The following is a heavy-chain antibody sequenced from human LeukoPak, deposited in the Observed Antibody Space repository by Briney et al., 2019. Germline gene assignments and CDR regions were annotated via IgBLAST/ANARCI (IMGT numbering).Heavy chain of an antibody. V-gene: IGHV4-34*01. D-gene: IGHD2-21*02. Sequence: SETLSLTCAVYGGSFSGYYWSWIRQPPGKGLEWIGEINHSGSTKYNPSLKSRVTLSVDTSKNQFSLKLSSVTAADTAVYYCARGVEVTAASHNWFDPWGQGTLVTVSS. CDR3: ARGVEVTAASHNWFDP. J-gene: IGHJ5*02. CDR2: INHSGST. CDR1: GGSFSGYY.